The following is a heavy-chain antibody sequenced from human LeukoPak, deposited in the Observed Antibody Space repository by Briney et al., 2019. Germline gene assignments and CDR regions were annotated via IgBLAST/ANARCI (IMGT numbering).Heavy chain of an antibody. CDR2: ISSNGGST. V-gene: IGHV3-64*04. D-gene: IGHD6-13*01. CDR1: GFTFSSYA. Sequence: GGSLRLSCSASGFTFSSYAMHWVRQAPGKGLEYVSAISSNGGSTYYADSVKGRFTISRDNSKNTLYLQMNSLRAEDTAVYYCARDGLAGDFDYWGQGTLVTVSS. J-gene: IGHJ4*02. CDR3: ARDGLAGDFDY.